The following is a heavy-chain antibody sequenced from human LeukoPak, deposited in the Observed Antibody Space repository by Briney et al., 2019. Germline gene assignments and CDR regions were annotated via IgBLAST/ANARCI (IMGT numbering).Heavy chain of an antibody. J-gene: IGHJ5*02. V-gene: IGHV1-2*02. CDR2: INPNSGGT. CDR3: ARAPGATRYAP. D-gene: IGHD5-24*01. CDR1: GYTFTSNY. Sequence: GASVKVSCKAFGYTFTSNYMHWVRQAPGQGLEWMGWINPNSGGTNYAQKFQGRVTMTRDTSISTAYMELSRLRSDDTAVYYCARAPGATRYAPWGQGTLVTVSS.